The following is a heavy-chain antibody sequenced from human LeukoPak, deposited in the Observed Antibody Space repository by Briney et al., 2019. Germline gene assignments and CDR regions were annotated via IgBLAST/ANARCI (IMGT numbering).Heavy chain of an antibody. J-gene: IGHJ5*02. CDR2: IYYSGST. CDR3: AGIEYSSPPPGFDP. D-gene: IGHD6-6*01. V-gene: IGHV4-59*01. Sequence: SETLSLTCTVSGGSISSYYWSWIRQPPVKGLEWIGYIYYSGSTNYNPSLKSRVTISVDTSKNQFSLKLSSVTAADTAVYYCAGIEYSSPPPGFDPWGQGTLVTVSS. CDR1: GGSISSYY.